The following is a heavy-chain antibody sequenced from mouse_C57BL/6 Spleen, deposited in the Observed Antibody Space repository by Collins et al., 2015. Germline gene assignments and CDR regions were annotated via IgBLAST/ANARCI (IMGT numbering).Heavy chain of an antibody. J-gene: IGHJ3*01. D-gene: IGHD3-2*02. CDR3: ADSSGYAEWFAY. V-gene: IGHV1-82*01. CDR1: GYAFSSSW. CDR2: IYPGDGDT. Sequence: QVQLQQSGPELVKPGASVKISCKASGYAFSSSWMNWVKQRPGKGLEWIGRIYPGDGDTNYNGKFKGKATLTADKSSSTAYMQLSSLTSEDSAVYFCADSSGYAEWFAYWGQGTPVTVSA.